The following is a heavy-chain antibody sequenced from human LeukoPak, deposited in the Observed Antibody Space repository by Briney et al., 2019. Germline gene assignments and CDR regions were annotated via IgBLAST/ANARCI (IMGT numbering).Heavy chain of an antibody. D-gene: IGHD3-22*01. J-gene: IGHJ3*02. Sequence: ASVKVSCKVSGYTLTELSMHWVRQAPGKGLEWMGGFDPEDGETIYAQKFQGRVNMTEDTSTDTAYMELSSLRSEATAVYYCATDRLGGYYSLDAFDIWGQGTMVTVSS. CDR1: GYTLTELS. CDR2: FDPEDGET. CDR3: ATDRLGGYYSLDAFDI. V-gene: IGHV1-24*01.